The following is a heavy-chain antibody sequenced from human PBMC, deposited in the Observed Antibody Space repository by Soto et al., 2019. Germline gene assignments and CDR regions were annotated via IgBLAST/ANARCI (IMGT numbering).Heavy chain of an antibody. CDR1: GYTFTSYG. V-gene: IGHV1-18*01. J-gene: IGHJ4*02. CDR3: ARDSPPVDY. CDR2: ISAYNGNT. Sequence: QVQLVQSGAEVKKPGASVKVTCKASGYTFTSYGISWVRQAPGQGLGWMGWISAYNGNTKNAQKLQRRVTMTTDTSTCTAYMGLRSLSSDDSAVYYCARDSPPVDYWGQGTLVTVSS.